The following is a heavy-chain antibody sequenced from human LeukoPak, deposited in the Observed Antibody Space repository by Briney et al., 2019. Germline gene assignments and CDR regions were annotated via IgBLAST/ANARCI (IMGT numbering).Heavy chain of an antibody. J-gene: IGHJ4*02. CDR1: GFTFSNAW. CDR2: INHSGST. CDR3: ARGRAAAGIGYYFDY. D-gene: IGHD6-13*01. V-gene: IGHV4-34*01. Sequence: GSLRLSCAASGFTFSNAWMSWVRQPPGKGLEWIGEINHSGSTNYNPSLKSRVTISVDTSKNQFSLKLSSVTAADTAVYYCARGRAAAGIGYYFDYWGQGTLVTVSS.